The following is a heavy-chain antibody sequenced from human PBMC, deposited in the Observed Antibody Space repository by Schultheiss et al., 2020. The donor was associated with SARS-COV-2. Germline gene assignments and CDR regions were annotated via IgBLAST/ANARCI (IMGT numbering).Heavy chain of an antibody. CDR1: GGSISSVGYY. Sequence: SETLSLTCTVSGGSISSVGYYWSWIRQHPGKGLEWIGYIYYSGSTYYNPSLKSRVTISVDTSKNQFSLKLSSVTAADTAVYYCARESSRYRDGYNPIDYWGQGTLVTVSS. J-gene: IGHJ4*02. CDR3: ARESSRYRDGYNPIDY. V-gene: IGHV4-31*03. CDR2: IYYSGST. D-gene: IGHD5-24*01.